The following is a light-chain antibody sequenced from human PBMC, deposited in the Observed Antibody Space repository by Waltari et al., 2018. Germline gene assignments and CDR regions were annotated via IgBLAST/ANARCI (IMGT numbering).Light chain of an antibody. CDR1: QGIRND. CDR3: LQDYSYPRT. CDR2: AAS. Sequence: AIQMTQSPSSLSASIGDRVTITCRASQGIRNDLGWYQQKPGKGPKLRMYAASRLQSGVPSRFSGSGSGTDFTLTISSLQPEDFATYYCLQDYSYPRTFGQGTKVEI. V-gene: IGKV1-6*01. J-gene: IGKJ1*01.